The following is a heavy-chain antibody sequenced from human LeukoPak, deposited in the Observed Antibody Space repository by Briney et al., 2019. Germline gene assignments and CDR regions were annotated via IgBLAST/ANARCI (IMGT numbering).Heavy chain of an antibody. CDR2: VSPHNGNT. Sequence: ASVKVSCKTSGYTFTDYDITWVRQAPGQGLEWMGRVSPHNGNTYYSQRFQDRVTITKDTSTGTVYMDLRNLRTDDTAMYYCARNGRVRRVVKDLFEYWGQGTLVAVSS. CDR3: ARNGRVRRVVKDLFEY. V-gene: IGHV1-18*01. J-gene: IGHJ4*02. CDR1: GYTFTDYD. D-gene: IGHD3-10*01.